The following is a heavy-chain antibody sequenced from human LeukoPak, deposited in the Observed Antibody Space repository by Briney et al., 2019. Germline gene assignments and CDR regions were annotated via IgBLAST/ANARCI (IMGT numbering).Heavy chain of an antibody. Sequence: GGSLRLSCAASGFTFSSYAMSWVRQAPGKGLEWVSGISGSGGSAYYADPVKGRFTISRDNSKNTLYLQMNSLRAEDTAVYYCAKVRARYLVWEMDYWGQGTLVTVSS. CDR2: ISGSGGSA. J-gene: IGHJ4*02. CDR1: GFTFSSYA. V-gene: IGHV3-23*01. D-gene: IGHD1-26*01. CDR3: AKVRARYLVWEMDY.